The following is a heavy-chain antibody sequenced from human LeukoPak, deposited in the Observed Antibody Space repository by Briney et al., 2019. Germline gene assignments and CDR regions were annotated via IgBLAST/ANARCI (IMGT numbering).Heavy chain of an antibody. CDR3: AKDERFGEFPLGTFDC. CDR1: GFTLSRYA. V-gene: IGHV3-23*01. Sequence: PGGSLRLSCAASGFTLSRYAMTWVRQAPGKGVDGVAAISGSGGSTYYADSVKGRFTISRDNSKKTLYLQKKSLRAEYTAVYYCAKDERFGEFPLGTFDCWGQGTLVTVSS. D-gene: IGHD3-10*01. J-gene: IGHJ4*02. CDR2: ISGSGGST.